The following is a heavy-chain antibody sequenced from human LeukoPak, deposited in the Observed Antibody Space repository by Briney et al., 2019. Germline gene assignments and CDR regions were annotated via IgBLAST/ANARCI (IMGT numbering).Heavy chain of an antibody. CDR2: IKQDGSEK. J-gene: IGHJ4*02. V-gene: IGHV3-7*01. Sequence: GGSLRLSCAAPGFTFSNYWMSWVRQAPGKGLEWVANIKQDGSEKYYVDSVKGRFTISRDNAKNSLYLQMNSLRAEDTAVYYCASGVHYFDYWGQGTLVTVSS. CDR3: ASGVHYFDY. CDR1: GFTFSNYW. D-gene: IGHD3-10*01.